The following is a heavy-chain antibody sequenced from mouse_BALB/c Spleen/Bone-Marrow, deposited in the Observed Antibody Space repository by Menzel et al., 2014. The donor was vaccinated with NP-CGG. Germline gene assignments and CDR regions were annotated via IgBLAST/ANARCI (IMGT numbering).Heavy chain of an antibody. Sequence: QVQLQQSGAELVRPRASVNLSCKASGYTFTSYWMNWVTQRPEQGLEWIGRIDPYDSEAHYNQKFKDKAILTVDKSSSTAYMQLISLTSEDSAVYYCARSGSNFGRFFDVWGAGTTVTVSS. CDR2: IDPYDSEA. D-gene: IGHD2-5*01. J-gene: IGHJ1*01. CDR3: ARSGSNFGRFFDV. V-gene: IGHV1-74*01. CDR1: GYTFTSYW.